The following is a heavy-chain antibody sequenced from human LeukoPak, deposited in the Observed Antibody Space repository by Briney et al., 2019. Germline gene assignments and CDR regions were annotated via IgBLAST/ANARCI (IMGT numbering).Heavy chain of an antibody. V-gene: IGHV1-69*13. CDR3: ATGGVKQWLVLDY. CDR1: GGTFSSYA. CDR2: IIPIFGTA. D-gene: IGHD6-19*01. Sequence: AAVKVSCKASGGTFSSYAISWVRQAPGQGLEWMGGIIPIFGTANYAQKFQGRVTITADESTSTAYMELSSLRSEDTAAYYCATGGVKQWLVLDYWGQGTLVTVSS. J-gene: IGHJ4*02.